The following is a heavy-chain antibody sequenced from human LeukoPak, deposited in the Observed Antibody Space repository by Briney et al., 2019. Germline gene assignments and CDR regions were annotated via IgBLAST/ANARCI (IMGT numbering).Heavy chain of an antibody. D-gene: IGHD3-10*01. CDR2: IYYSGST. V-gene: IGHV4-39*01. J-gene: IGHJ4*02. CDR1: GGSISSSSYY. Sequence: PSETLSLTCTASGGSISSSSYYWGWIRQPPGQGLEWIGSIYYSGSTYYNPSLKSRVTISVDTSKNQFSLKLSPVTAADTAVYYCARLRVQGPPDYWGQGTLVTVSS. CDR3: ARLRVQGPPDY.